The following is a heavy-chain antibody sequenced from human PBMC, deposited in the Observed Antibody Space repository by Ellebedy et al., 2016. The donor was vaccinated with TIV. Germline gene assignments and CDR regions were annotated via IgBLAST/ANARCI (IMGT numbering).Heavy chain of an antibody. J-gene: IGHJ6*02. D-gene: IGHD5-12*01. V-gene: IGHV1-69*13. Sequence: SVKVSXXASGGTFSSYAISWVRQAPGQGLEWMGGIIPIFGTANYAQKFQGRVTITADESTSTAYMELSSLRSEDTAVYYCASHDLYSGYEYYYYYGMDVWGQGTTVTVSS. CDR3: ASHDLYSGYEYYYYYGMDV. CDR1: GGTFSSYA. CDR2: IIPIFGTA.